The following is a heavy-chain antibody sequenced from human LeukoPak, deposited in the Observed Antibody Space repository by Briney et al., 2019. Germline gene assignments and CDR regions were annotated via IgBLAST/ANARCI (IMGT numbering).Heavy chain of an antibody. CDR3: ARDDDTMIVVVMGGLDY. D-gene: IGHD3-22*01. V-gene: IGHV3-30-3*01. CDR1: GFTFSSYA. Sequence: GGSLRLSCAASGFTFSSYAMHWVRQAPGKGLEWVAVISYDGSNKYYADSVKGRFTISRDNSKNTLYLQMNSLRAEDTAVYYCARDDDTMIVVVMGGLDYWGQGTLVTVSS. J-gene: IGHJ4*02. CDR2: ISYDGSNK.